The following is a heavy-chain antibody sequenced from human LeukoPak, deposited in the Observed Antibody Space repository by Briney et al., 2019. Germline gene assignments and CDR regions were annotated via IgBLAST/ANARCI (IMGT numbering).Heavy chain of an antibody. CDR1: AASISNYY. V-gene: IGHV4-4*09. Sequence: SETLSLTCAVSAASISNYYWSWIRQAPGKGLEWIGYTSTSGSTNYNPSLKSRVSISLDTSKNRFSLNLNFVTAADTAVYYCASPRSGYRYTFDYWGQGALVTVSS. D-gene: IGHD3-22*01. J-gene: IGHJ4*02. CDR3: ASPRSGYRYTFDY. CDR2: TSTSGST.